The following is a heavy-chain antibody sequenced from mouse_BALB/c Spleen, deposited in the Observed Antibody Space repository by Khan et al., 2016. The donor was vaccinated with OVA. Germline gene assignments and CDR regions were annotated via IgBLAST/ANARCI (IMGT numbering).Heavy chain of an antibody. CDR3: ARHGSTAWFAY. Sequence: VQLQQSGPELMKPGASVKISCKASGYSFSTYYIHWVTRSHGKTLEWIGYIDPFNGGSTYNQTFQGKATLTVDKSSSTAYMHLTSLTSEDSAVYYCARHGSTAWFAYWGQGTLVTVSA. CDR1: GYSFSTYY. V-gene: IGHV1S135*01. CDR2: IDPFNGGS. J-gene: IGHJ3*01. D-gene: IGHD1-1*01.